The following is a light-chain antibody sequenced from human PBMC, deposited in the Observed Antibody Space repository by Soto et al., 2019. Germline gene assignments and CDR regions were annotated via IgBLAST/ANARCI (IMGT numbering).Light chain of an antibody. CDR3: QSFDTRLNSVV. Sequence: QSAVTQPPSVSGAPGQRVTISCTGSSSNIGAGYDVHWYQQFPGTAHKLLIYGNNNRPSGVTDRFSGSKSGTSASLAITGLQAEDEADYYCQSFDTRLNSVVFGGGTKLTVL. CDR2: GNN. J-gene: IGLJ2*01. V-gene: IGLV1-40*01. CDR1: SSNIGAGYD.